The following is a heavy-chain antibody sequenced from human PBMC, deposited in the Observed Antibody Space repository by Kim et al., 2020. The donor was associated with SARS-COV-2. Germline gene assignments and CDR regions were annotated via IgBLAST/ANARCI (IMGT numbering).Heavy chain of an antibody. Sequence: GGSLRLSCAASGFTFSSYVMHWVRQAPGKGLEWLAVITYVGNNQYYPESVKGRFTISRDNSKNTLSLQINSLRAEDTAVYYCARGPGGGPSGYYDYWGQGTLVTVSS. J-gene: IGHJ4*02. CDR1: GFTFSSYV. D-gene: IGHD3-22*01. V-gene: IGHV3-30-3*01. CDR3: ARGPGGGPSGYYDY. CDR2: ITYVGNNQ.